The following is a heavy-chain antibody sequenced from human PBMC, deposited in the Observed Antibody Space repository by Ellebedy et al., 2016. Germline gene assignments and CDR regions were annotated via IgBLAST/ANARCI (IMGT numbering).Heavy chain of an antibody. CDR1: GGSISNYF. V-gene: IGHV4-4*07. CDR2: IYSSGST. Sequence: SETLSLXXTVSGGSISNYFWNWIRQPAGKGLEWIGRIYSSGSTNYNPSLKSRVTMSVDMSKNQFFLKLSSVTAADTAVYYCAREEGARPFDYWGQGTLVTVSS. D-gene: IGHD6-6*01. CDR3: AREEGARPFDY. J-gene: IGHJ4*02.